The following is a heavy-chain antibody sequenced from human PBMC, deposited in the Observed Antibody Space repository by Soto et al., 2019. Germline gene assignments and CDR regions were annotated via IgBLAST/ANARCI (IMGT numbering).Heavy chain of an antibody. J-gene: IGHJ3*02. D-gene: IGHD1-26*01. CDR1: GGSFSGYY. V-gene: IGHV4-34*01. CDR2: INHSGST. CDR3: ARPDVKWSHAFDI. Sequence: PSETLSLTXAVYGGSFSGYYWSWIRQPPGKGLEWIGEINHSGSTNYNPSLKSRVTISVDTSKNQFSLKLSSVTAADTAVYYCARPDVKWSHAFDIWGQGTMVTVSS.